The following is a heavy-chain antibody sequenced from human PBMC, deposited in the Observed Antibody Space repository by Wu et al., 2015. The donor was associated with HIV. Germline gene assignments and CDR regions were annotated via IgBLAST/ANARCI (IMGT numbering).Heavy chain of an antibody. Sequence: QVQLVQSGAEVKKPGASVRVSCRASGYSLSDYGMNWVRQAPGQGPEWMGVINPRENRVSYSQKFQGRVTMTRDTSTSTLYMELSSLTAEDTAVYYCASRIGRTGNMEAFDIWGQGTLVTVSS. D-gene: IGHD1-1*01. V-gene: IGHV1-46*03. CDR3: ASRIGRTGNMEAFDI. CDR2: INPRENRV. CDR1: GYSLSDYG. J-gene: IGHJ3*02.